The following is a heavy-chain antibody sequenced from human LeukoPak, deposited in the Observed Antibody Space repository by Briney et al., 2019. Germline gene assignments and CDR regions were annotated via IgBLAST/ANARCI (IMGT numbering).Heavy chain of an antibody. J-gene: IGHJ4*02. V-gene: IGHV3-64*01. D-gene: IGHD2-2*01. CDR1: GFTFSNYV. CDR2: ISSNGGST. Sequence: GGSLRLSCAASGFTFSNYVMHWVRQAPGKGLEYVSAISSNGGSTYYANSVKGRFTISRDNSKNTLYLQMGSLRAEDMAVYYCARDPYLLWGFDYWGQGTLVTVSS. CDR3: ARDPYLLWGFDY.